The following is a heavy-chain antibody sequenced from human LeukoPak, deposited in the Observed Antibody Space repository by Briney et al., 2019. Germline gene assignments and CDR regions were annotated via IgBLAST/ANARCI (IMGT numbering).Heavy chain of an antibody. CDR1: GGSFSSCA. V-gene: IGHV1-69*13. CDR2: IIPIFGTA. Sequence: ASVKVSCKASGGSFSSCAISWVRQAPGQGLEWMGGIIPIFGTANYAQKFQGRVTITSDESTSTAYMELSSLRSEDTAVYYCATLGRIAAAGTDAFDIWGQGTMVTVSS. J-gene: IGHJ3*02. CDR3: ATLGRIAAAGTDAFDI. D-gene: IGHD6-13*01.